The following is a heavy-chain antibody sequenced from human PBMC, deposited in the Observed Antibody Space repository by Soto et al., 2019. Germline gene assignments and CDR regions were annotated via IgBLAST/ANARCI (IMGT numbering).Heavy chain of an antibody. V-gene: IGHV1-69*02. CDR3: ASLATAATLDY. J-gene: IGHJ4*02. CDR2: IIPILGIA. D-gene: IGHD6-13*01. Sequence: QVQLVQSGAEVKKPGSSVKVSCKASGGTFSSYTISWVRQAPGQGLEWMGRIIPILGIANDAQKLQGRVTITADKSTSTSYMELSSLRSEDTAVYYCASLATAATLDYWGQGTLVTVSS. CDR1: GGTFSSYT.